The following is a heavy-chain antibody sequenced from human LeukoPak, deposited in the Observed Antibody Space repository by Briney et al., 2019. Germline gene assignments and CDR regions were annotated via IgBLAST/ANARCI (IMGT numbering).Heavy chain of an antibody. CDR3: ARSDYVDYFDY. CDR1: GYTFTGYY. V-gene: IGHV1-2*06. D-gene: IGHD4-17*01. J-gene: IGHJ4*02. CDR2: INPNSGGT. Sequence: ASVKVSCKASGYTFTGYYMHWVRQAPGQGREWMGRINPNSGGTNYAQKFQGSVTMIRDTSISTAYMELSRLRSDDTAVYYCARSDYVDYFDYWGQGTLVTVSS.